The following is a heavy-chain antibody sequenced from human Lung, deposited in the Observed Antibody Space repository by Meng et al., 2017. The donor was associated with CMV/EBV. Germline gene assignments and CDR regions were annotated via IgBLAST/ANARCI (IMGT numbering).Heavy chain of an antibody. V-gene: IGHV1-8*03. CDR2: MDPNSGHT. CDR1: GYPFSSYG. J-gene: IGHJ4*02. Sequence: KASGYPFSSYGINWVRQANGLGLEWMGWMDPNSGHTGYAQKFQGRVTFTRNTSISTAYMELSSLRSEDTAVYYCARARIAALLAFDHWGQGTLVIVSS. CDR3: ARARIAALLAFDH. D-gene: IGHD6-13*01.